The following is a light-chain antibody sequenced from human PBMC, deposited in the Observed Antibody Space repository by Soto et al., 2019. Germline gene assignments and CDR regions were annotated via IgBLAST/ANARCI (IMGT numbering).Light chain of an antibody. Sequence: QSVLTQPASVSGSPGQSTIISCTGTSSDVGSYNFVSWYQQHPGKAPKLMIYEVSKRPSGVSNRFSGSKSGNTASLTISGLQPEVEADYNCSSYAGNSGVFGGGTKVTVL. CDR3: SSYAGNSGV. J-gene: IGLJ3*02. CDR1: SSDVGSYNF. V-gene: IGLV2-23*02. CDR2: EVS.